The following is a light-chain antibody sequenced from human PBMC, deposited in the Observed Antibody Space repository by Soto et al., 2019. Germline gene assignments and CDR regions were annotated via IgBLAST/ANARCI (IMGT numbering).Light chain of an antibody. CDR3: QQRSNWLTT. V-gene: IGKV3-11*01. Sequence: EIVLTQSPANLSLSPGDRATLSCRASQSVRSFLAWYQQKPGQAPRLLIYDASNRATGIPARFSGSGSGTDFTLTISSLETEDVAVYYCQQRSNWLTTFGQGTKVDIK. J-gene: IGKJ1*01. CDR1: QSVRSF. CDR2: DAS.